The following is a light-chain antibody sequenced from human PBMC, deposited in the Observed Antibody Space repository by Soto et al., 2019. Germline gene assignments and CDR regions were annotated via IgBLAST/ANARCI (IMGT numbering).Light chain of an antibody. V-gene: IGLV2-14*01. CDR1: SSDVGGYNY. CDR3: SSYAGSNNFV. CDR2: DVT. Sequence: QSVLTQPASVSGAPGQSITVSCTGTSSDVGGYNYVSWYQQYPGKVPRLMIYDVTNRPSGVSDRFSGSKSGNTASLTISGLQAEDEADYYCSSYAGSNNFVFGTGTKVTVL. J-gene: IGLJ1*01.